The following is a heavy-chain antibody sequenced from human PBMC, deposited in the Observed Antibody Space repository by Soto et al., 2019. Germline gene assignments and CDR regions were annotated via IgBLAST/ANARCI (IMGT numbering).Heavy chain of an antibody. D-gene: IGHD3-22*01. J-gene: IGHJ3*02. Sequence: QVQLVQSGAEVKKPGASVKVSCKASGYTFTDHYIHWVRQAPGQGLEWMGWVNPDSGGINYAQKFQGRVTMTRDTSISTAYMELSSLRSDDTDVYYCAGLDSGAYYASALDIWGQGTMVTVSS. CDR3: AGLDSGAYYASALDI. CDR1: GYTFTDHY. V-gene: IGHV1-2*02. CDR2: VNPDSGGI.